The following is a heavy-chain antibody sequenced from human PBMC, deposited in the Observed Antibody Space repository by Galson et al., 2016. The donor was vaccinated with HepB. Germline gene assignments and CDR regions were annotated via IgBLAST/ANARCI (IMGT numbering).Heavy chain of an antibody. V-gene: IGHV3-30*18. CDR3: AKPACSSTSCYQDWFDP. CDR2: ISYDGSNK. Sequence: SLRLSCAASGFTFSSNAMHWVRQAPGKGLEWVAVISYDGSNKYYADSVKGRFTISRDNSKNTLHLQMNSLGAEDTAVYYCAKPACSSTSCYQDWFDPWGQGTLVTVSS. D-gene: IGHD2-2*01. CDR1: GFTFSSNA. J-gene: IGHJ5*02.